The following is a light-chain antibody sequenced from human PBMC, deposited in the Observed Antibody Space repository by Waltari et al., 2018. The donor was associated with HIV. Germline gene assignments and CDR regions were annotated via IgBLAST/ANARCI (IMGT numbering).Light chain of an antibody. V-gene: IGLV1-47*01. CDR3: STWDKTQSAQV. CDR2: SNH. J-gene: IGLJ3*02. Sequence: QPVLTQLPSVSGTPGQTVTISCSGSDSNIGTSSVYWYQVLPGTTPPLLLFSNHERPSGVPGRVAGSKSGASASLTIFGLRSEDEADYYCSTWDKTQSAQVFGGGTKLTVL. CDR1: DSNIGTSS.